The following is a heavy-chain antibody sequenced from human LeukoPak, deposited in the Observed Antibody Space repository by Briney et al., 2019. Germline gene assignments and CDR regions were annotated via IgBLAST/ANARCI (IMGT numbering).Heavy chain of an antibody. V-gene: IGHV4-30-4*08. J-gene: IGHJ4*02. Sequence: PSETLSLTCTVSGGSISSGDYCWSWIRQPPGKGLEWIGYIYYSGSTYYNPSLKSRVTISVDTSKNQFSLKLSSVTAADTAVYYCAREFKEYCSSTSCYHRYFDYWGQGTLVTVSS. CDR2: IYYSGST. CDR3: AREFKEYCSSTSCYHRYFDY. D-gene: IGHD2-2*01. CDR1: GGSISSGDYC.